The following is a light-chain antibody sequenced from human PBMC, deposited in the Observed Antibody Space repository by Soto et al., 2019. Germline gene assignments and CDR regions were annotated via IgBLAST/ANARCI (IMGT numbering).Light chain of an antibody. CDR2: GAS. CDR3: QQYCNSPGT. J-gene: IGKJ2*01. Sequence: EIVLTQSPGTLSLSPGERATLSCRASQSVNSRYFAWYQQKPGQAPRLLTYGASSRATGIPDRFSGSGSGTEFTLTISRLEPEDFAVYYCQQYCNSPGTFGQGTKLQIK. CDR1: QSVNSRY. V-gene: IGKV3-20*01.